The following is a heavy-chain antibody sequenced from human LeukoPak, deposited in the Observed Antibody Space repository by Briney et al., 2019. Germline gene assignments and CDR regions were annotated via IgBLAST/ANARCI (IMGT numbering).Heavy chain of an antibody. CDR2: IYYSGST. CDR1: GGSISSSSYY. CDR3: ARGRASVVLDY. D-gene: IGHD6-6*01. V-gene: IGHV4-39*01. J-gene: IGHJ4*02. Sequence: SETLSLTCTVSGGSISSSSYYWGWIRQPPGKGLEWIGSIYYSGSTYYNPSLKSRVTISVDTSKNQFSLKLSSVTAAGTAVYYCARGRASVVLDYWGQGTLVTVSS.